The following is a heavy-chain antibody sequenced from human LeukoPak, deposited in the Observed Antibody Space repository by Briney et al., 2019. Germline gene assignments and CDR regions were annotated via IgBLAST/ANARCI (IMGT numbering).Heavy chain of an antibody. CDR1: GGTFSSYA. V-gene: IGHV1-69*13. J-gene: IGHJ5*02. CDR3: ARDLVPAVAGWFDP. Sequence: GASVKVSCKASGGTFSSYAISWVRQAPGQGLEWMGGIIPIFGTANYAQKFQGRVTITADESTSTAYMELSSLRSEDTAVYYCARDLVPAVAGWFDPWGQGTLVTVSS. CDR2: IIPIFGTA. D-gene: IGHD6-19*01.